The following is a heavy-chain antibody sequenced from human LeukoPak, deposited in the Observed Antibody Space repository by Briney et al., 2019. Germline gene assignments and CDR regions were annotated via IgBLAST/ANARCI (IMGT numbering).Heavy chain of an antibody. Sequence: SETLSLTCTVSGGSISSYYWSWIRQPPGKGLEWIGEINHSGSTNYNPSLKSRVTISVDTSKNQFSLKLSSVTAADTAVYYCAGKGQLWSQYYFDYWGQGTLVTVSS. CDR2: INHSGST. CDR1: GGSISSYY. D-gene: IGHD5-18*01. J-gene: IGHJ4*02. CDR3: AGKGQLWSQYYFDY. V-gene: IGHV4-34*01.